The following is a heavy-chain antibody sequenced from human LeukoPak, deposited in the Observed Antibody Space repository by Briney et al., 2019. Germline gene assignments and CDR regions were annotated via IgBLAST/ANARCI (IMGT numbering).Heavy chain of an antibody. CDR2: IRYDGSNK. Sequence: TGGSLRLSCAASGFTFSSYGMHWVRQAPGKGLEWVAFIRYDGSNKYYADSVKGRFTISRDNSKNTLYLQMNSLRAEDTAVYYCAKDRSGYPIHLLDYWGQGTLVTVSS. V-gene: IGHV3-30*02. D-gene: IGHD3-22*01. J-gene: IGHJ4*02. CDR1: GFTFSSYG. CDR3: AKDRSGYPIHLLDY.